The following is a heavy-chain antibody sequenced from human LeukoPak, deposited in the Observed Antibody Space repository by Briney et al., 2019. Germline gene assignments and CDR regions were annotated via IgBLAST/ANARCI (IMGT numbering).Heavy chain of an antibody. J-gene: IGHJ4*02. CDR3: AKGSLGSWYYFDY. CDR1: GFTFGSSA. D-gene: IGHD6-13*01. CDR2: FSRSGPDT. V-gene: IGHV3-23*01. Sequence: GSLILSCAASGFTFGSSAMSWVRPAPGKGPEWVSTFSRSGPDTYYAASVKGWFTIFRDNSKNTLYLQMNSLRAEDTAVYYCAKGSLGSWYYFDYWGQGTLVTVSS.